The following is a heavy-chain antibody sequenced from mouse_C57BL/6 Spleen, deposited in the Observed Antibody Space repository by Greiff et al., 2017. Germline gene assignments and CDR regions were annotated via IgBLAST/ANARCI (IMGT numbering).Heavy chain of an antibody. J-gene: IGHJ4*01. Sequence: EVQLVESGGGLVKPGGSLKLSCAASGFTFSSYAMSWVRQTPEKRLEWVATISDGGSYTYYPDNVKGRFTISRDNAKNNLYLQMSHLKSEDTAMYYCARGKYYGSEDYAMDYWGQGTSVTVSS. V-gene: IGHV5-4*01. CDR3: ARGKYYGSEDYAMDY. CDR1: GFTFSSYA. CDR2: ISDGGSYT. D-gene: IGHD1-1*01.